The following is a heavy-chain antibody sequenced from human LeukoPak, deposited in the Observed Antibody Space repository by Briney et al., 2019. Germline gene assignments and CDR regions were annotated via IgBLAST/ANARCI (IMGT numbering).Heavy chain of an antibody. CDR3: ARDRAKEVPAAIGSQYYYYYYMDV. J-gene: IGHJ6*03. CDR2: IKQDGSEK. V-gene: IGHV3-7*01. Sequence: GGSLRLSCAASGFTFSSYWMSWVRQAPGKGLEWVANIKQDGSEKYYVDSVKGRFTISRDNAKNSLYLQMNSLRAEDTAVYYCARDRAKEVPAAIGSQYYYYYYMDVWGKGTTVTVSS. D-gene: IGHD2-2*01. CDR1: GFTFSSYW.